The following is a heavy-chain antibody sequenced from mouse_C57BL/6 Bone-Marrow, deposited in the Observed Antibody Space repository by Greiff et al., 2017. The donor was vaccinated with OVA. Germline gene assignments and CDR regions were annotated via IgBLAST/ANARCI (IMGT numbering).Heavy chain of an antibody. CDR2: IYPYNGVS. J-gene: IGHJ4*01. V-gene: IGHV1-31*01. CDR3: ARGITTVVAPNYAMDY. Sequence: VQLQQSGPELVKPGASVKISCKASGYSFTGYYMHWVKQSHGNILDWIGYIYPYNGVSSYNQKFKGKATLAVDKSSSTAYMELRSLTSEDSAVYYCARGITTVVAPNYAMDYWGQGTSVTVSS. D-gene: IGHD1-1*01. CDR1: GYSFTGYY.